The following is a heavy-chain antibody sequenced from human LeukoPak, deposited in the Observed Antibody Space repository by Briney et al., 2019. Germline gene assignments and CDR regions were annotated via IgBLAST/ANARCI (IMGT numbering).Heavy chain of an antibody. V-gene: IGHV4-31*03. CDR1: GGSISSGGYY. J-gene: IGHJ4*02. CDR2: IYYSGST. CDR3: ARHHRIAARPYYSDY. D-gene: IGHD6-6*01. Sequence: SQTLSLTCTVSGGSISSGGYYWSWIRQHPGKGLEWIGYIYYSGSTYYNPSLKSRVTISVDTSKNQFSLKLSSVTAADTAVYYCARHHRIAARPYYSDYWGQGTLVTVSS.